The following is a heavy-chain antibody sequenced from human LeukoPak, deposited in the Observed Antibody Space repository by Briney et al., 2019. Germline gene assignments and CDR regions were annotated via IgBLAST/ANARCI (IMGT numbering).Heavy chain of an antibody. V-gene: IGHV3-7*01. CDR2: IKPDGSEK. D-gene: IGHD7-27*01. J-gene: IGHJ4*02. CDR3: VVRSLGY. CDR1: GFTSRTSY. Sequence: PGGSLRLSCTASGFTSRTSYMSWVRQAPGKGLEWVGNIKPDGSEKQYVSSVKGRFSISRDNAENSLFLQMNSLRAEDTAVYYCVVRSLGYWGQGTLVIVSS.